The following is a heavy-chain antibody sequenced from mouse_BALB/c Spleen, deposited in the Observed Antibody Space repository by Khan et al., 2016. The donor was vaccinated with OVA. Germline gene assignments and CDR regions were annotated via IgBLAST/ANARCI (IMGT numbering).Heavy chain of an antibody. J-gene: IGHJ2*01. D-gene: IGHD1-1*01. CDR1: GYTFTSYW. Sequence: VPLQQSGAELVKAGASVKMSCKASGYTFTSYWMHWVKQRLGQGLAWFAETNPTNGRTYYNEKFKSKATLTVDKSSSTAYMLLSGPTFEDSAVYYWARIKKIVATYFDYWCQGKTLTVPS. CDR2: TNPTNGRT. CDR3: ARIKKIVATYFDY. V-gene: IGHV1S81*02.